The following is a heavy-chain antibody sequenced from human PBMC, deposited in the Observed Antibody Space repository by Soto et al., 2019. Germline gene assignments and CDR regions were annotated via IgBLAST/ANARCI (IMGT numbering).Heavy chain of an antibody. V-gene: IGHV3-53*02. CDR2: IYSGGST. CDR1: GFTVSSNY. D-gene: IGHD1-7*01. Sequence: EVQLVETGGGLIQPGGSLRLSCAASGFTVSSNYMSWVRQAPGKGLEWVSVIYSGGSTYYADSVKGRFTISRDNSKYTLYLQMNSLRAEDTAVYYCASSPEVPPNYFWYFDLWGRGTLVTVSS. CDR3: ASSPEVPPNYFWYFDL. J-gene: IGHJ2*01.